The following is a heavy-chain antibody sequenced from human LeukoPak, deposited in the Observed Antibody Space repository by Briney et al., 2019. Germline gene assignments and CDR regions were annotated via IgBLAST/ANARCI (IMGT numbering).Heavy chain of an antibody. CDR2: INPNSGGT. CDR1: GYTFTGYY. D-gene: IGHD2-2*01. J-gene: IGHJ1*01. V-gene: IGHV1-2*02. Sequence: GASVKVSCKASGYTFTGYYMHWVRQAPGQGLEWMGWINPNSGGTNYAQKFQGRVTMTRDTLISTAYMELSRLRSDDTAVYYCANTLPPGYCSSTSCYDLGYFQHWGQGSLVTVSS. CDR3: ANTLPPGYCSSTSCYDLGYFQH.